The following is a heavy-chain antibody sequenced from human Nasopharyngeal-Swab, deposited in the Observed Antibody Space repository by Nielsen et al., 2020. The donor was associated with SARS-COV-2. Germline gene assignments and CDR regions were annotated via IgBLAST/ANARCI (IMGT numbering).Heavy chain of an antibody. D-gene: IGHD3-10*01. Sequence: ASVKVSCKASEYTFTSYAMNWVRQAPGQGLEWMGWINTNTGNPTYAQGFTGRFVFSLDTSVSTAYLQISSLKAEDTAVYYCARNTYYYGSAYNWFDPWGQGTLVTVSS. CDR3: ARNTYYYGSAYNWFDP. J-gene: IGHJ5*02. V-gene: IGHV7-4-1*02. CDR2: INTNTGNP. CDR1: EYTFTSYA.